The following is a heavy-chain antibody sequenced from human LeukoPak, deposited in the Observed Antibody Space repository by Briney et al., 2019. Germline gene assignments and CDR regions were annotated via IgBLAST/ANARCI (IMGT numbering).Heavy chain of an antibody. Sequence: GGSLRLSCAASGFTFSRYWMSWVRQAPGKGLEWVAHVKEDGSEKYYVDSVRGRFTISRDNAKNSLYLQMNSLRAEDTAVYYCGGSGWKSVAYGGQGPLVTVSS. CDR1: GFTFSRYW. CDR3: GGSGWKSVAY. CDR2: VKEDGSEK. D-gene: IGHD6-25*01. J-gene: IGHJ4*02. V-gene: IGHV3-7*01.